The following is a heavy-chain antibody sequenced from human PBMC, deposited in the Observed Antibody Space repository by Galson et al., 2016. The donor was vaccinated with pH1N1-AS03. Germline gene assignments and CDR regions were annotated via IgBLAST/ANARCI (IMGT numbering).Heavy chain of an antibody. V-gene: IGHV3-9*01. CDR3: TKDLVPGGADV. CDR1: GFAFNDYA. J-gene: IGHJ6*02. Sequence: SLRLSCAASGFAFNDYAMTWVRQIPGKGLEWVSGFSLDSDWIGYADSVKGRFTVSRDKDKNSLYLEMNNLRTEDTALYYCTKDLVPGGADVWGQGTTVTVSS. D-gene: IGHD3-16*01. CDR2: FSLDSDWI.